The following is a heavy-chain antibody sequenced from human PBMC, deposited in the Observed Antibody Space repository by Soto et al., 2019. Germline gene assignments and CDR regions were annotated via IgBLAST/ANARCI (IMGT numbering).Heavy chain of an antibody. D-gene: IGHD3-10*01. CDR3: AHRGSYYGSGSYYKGYYFDY. V-gene: IGHV2-5*02. Sequence: QITLKESGPTRVKPTQTLTLTCTFSGFSLSTSGVGVGWIRQPPGKALEWLALIYWDDDKRYSPSLKSRLTITKDTSKNQVVLTMTNMDPVDTAAYYCAHRGSYYGSGSYYKGYYFDYWGQGTLVTVSS. J-gene: IGHJ4*02. CDR2: IYWDDDK. CDR1: GFSLSTSGVG.